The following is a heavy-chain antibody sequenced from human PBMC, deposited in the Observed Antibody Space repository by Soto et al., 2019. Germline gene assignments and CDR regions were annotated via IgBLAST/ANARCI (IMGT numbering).Heavy chain of an antibody. CDR1: GFTFSSYS. CDR2: ISSSSSYI. CDR3: ARGHYDYIWGSYRDHLFDY. D-gene: IGHD3-16*02. J-gene: IGHJ4*02. Sequence: GGSLRLSCAASGFTFSSYSMNWVRQAPGKGLEWVSSISSSSSYIYYADSVKGRFTISRDNAKNSLYLQMNSLRAEDTAVYYCARGHYDYIWGSYRDHLFDYWGQGTLVTVSS. V-gene: IGHV3-21*01.